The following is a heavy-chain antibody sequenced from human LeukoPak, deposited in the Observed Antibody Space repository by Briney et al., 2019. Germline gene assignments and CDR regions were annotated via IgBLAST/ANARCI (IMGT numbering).Heavy chain of an antibody. D-gene: IGHD2-2*01. Sequence: GGSLRLSCAASGFTFSSYSVNWVRQAPGKGLEWVSYISSSSSTIYYADSVKGRFTISRDNAKNSLYLQTNSLRAEDTAVYYCARDLLGYCSSTSCSAFDYWGQGTLVTVSS. CDR3: ARDLLGYCSSTSCSAFDY. J-gene: IGHJ4*02. CDR2: ISSSSSTI. CDR1: GFTFSSYS. V-gene: IGHV3-48*04.